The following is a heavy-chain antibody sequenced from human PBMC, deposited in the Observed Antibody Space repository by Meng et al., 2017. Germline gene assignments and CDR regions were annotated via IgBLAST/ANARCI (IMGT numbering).Heavy chain of an antibody. CDR2: IYSGGST. CDR3: ARKAVAGDLLSAFDI. CDR1: GFTVSSNY. V-gene: IGHV3-53*04. D-gene: IGHD6-19*01. Sequence: GESPKTPRAAPGFTVSSNYMSWVRQAPGKGLEWVSVIYSGGSTYYADSVKGRFTIPRHNSKNTLYLQMNSLRAEDTAVYYYARKAVAGDLLSAFDIWGQGTMVTVSS. J-gene: IGHJ3*02.